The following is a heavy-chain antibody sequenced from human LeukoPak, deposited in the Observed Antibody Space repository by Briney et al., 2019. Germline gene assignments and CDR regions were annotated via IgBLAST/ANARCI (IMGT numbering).Heavy chain of an antibody. Sequence: PGGSLRLSCAASGFTVSINYMSWVRQAPGKGLEWVSVIYSGGSTYYADSVKGRFTISRDNSKNTLYLQMNSLRAEDTAVYYCARGEEVYYDFWSGYYFDYWGQGTLVTVSS. CDR1: GFTVSINY. V-gene: IGHV3-53*01. CDR2: IYSGGST. D-gene: IGHD3-3*01. CDR3: ARGEEVYYDFWSGYYFDY. J-gene: IGHJ4*02.